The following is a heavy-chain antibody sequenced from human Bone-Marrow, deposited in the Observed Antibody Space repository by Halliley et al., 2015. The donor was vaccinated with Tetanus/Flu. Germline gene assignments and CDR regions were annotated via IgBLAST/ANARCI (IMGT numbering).Heavy chain of an antibody. J-gene: IGHJ6*01. Sequence: SLRLSCVGSEFSFDTFWMSWVRQAPGKGLEWVAKMDYDGSEKYYMESVKGRFTISRDNTKNTLFLQMTGLGVEDTGVYFCARGALNTTALSTYLYYGMDVWGQGTTVTVSS. CDR3: ARGALNTTALSTYLYYGMDV. D-gene: IGHD3-10*01. CDR2: MDYDGSEK. CDR1: EFSFDTFW. V-gene: IGHV3-7*03.